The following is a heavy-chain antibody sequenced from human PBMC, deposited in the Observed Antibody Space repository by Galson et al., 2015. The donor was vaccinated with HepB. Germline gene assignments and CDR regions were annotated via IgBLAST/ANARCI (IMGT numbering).Heavy chain of an antibody. CDR1: GFTFSSYW. J-gene: IGHJ3*02. CDR2: IKQDGSEK. D-gene: IGHD2/OR15-2a*01. V-gene: IGHV3-7*03. Sequence: SLRLSCAASGFTFSSYWMSWVRQAPGKGLEWVANIKQDGSEKYYVDSVKGRFTISRDNAKNSLYLQMNSLRAEDTALYYCAREILSDDAFDIWGQGTMVTVSS. CDR3: AREILSDDAFDI.